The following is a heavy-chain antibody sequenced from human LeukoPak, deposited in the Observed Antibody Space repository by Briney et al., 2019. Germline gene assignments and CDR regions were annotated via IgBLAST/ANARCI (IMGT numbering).Heavy chain of an antibody. CDR3: AKDGIAVAGIDY. CDR1: GFTFSSYG. Sequence: GGTLRLSCAASGFTFSSYGMSWVRQAPGKGLEWVSAISGSGGSTYYADSVKGRFTISRDNSKNTLYLQMNSLRAEDTAVYYCAKDGIAVAGIDYWGQGTLVTVSS. J-gene: IGHJ4*02. D-gene: IGHD6-19*01. V-gene: IGHV3-23*01. CDR2: ISGSGGST.